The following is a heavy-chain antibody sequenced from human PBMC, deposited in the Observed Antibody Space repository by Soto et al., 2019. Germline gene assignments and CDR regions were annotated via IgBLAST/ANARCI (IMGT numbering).Heavy chain of an antibody. V-gene: IGHV3-23*01. J-gene: IGHJ4*02. CDR3: VSWVSPHFDY. D-gene: IGHD2-8*01. CDR2: IAPIGYST. Sequence: EVQLLESGGGLVQPGGSLRLSCAVSGLTFRNHAMSWDRQAPGTALAWVSTIAPIGYSTHYAGSVEGRFTISRDDSKSTLDLQMNSLRAVDTAVYYCVSWVSPHFDYWGQGTLVCVSS. CDR1: GLTFRNHA.